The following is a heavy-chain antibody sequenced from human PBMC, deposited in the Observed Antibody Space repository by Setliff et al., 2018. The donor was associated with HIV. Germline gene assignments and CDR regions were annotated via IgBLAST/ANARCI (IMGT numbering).Heavy chain of an antibody. CDR1: GYTFTSYG. V-gene: IGHV1-18*01. CDR3: ARVVVRGVTFIAEYFQH. CDR2: ISAYNGNT. J-gene: IGHJ1*01. Sequence: ASVKVSCKASGYTFTSYGISWVRQAPGQGLEWMGWISAYNGNTNYAQKLQGRGTMTTDTSTSTAYMELRSLRSDDTAVYYCARVVVRGVTFIAEYFQHWGRGTLVTVSS. D-gene: IGHD3-10*01.